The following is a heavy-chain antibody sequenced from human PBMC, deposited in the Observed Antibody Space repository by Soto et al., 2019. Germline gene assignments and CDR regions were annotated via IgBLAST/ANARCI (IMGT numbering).Heavy chain of an antibody. V-gene: IGHV3-30-3*01. J-gene: IGHJ4*02. CDR1: GFTFSNYA. Sequence: QVQLVESGGGVVQPGRSLRLSCAASGFTFSNYAIHWVRQAPGKGLEWVAVLSYDGNNIHYADSVKGRFTVSRDNSKNTLFLQMNSLRAEDTALYYCARGLIGDAAMVTNYFDYWGQGTLVTVSS. CDR3: ARGLIGDAAMVTNYFDY. D-gene: IGHD5-18*01. CDR2: LSYDGNNI.